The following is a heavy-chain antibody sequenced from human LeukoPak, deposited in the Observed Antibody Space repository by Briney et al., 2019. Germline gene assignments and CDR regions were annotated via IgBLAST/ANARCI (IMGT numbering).Heavy chain of an antibody. CDR3: ARYSGSYDAFDI. D-gene: IGHD1-26*01. CDR1: GGSISVYY. Sequence: SETLSLTCTVSGGSISVYYWSWIRQPAGKGLEWIGRFHTSGTTNYNPSLKSRVTMSVDTSKNLFSLKMSSVTAADTAVYYCARYSGSYDAFDIWGQGTMVSVSS. CDR2: FHTSGTT. J-gene: IGHJ3*02. V-gene: IGHV4-4*07.